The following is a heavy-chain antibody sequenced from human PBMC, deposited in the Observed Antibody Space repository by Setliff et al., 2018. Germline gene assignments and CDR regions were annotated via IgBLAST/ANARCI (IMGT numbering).Heavy chain of an antibody. CDR1: GYTFTDFG. Sequence: ASVKVSCKASGYTFTDFGINWVRQAPGQGLEWMGWISPYTGNTYSAQRFQGRVTLTTDTSTSTAYMEVKSLTSDDTAVYYCARAGVAAAGRKGIFEYWGQGTLVTVSS. D-gene: IGHD6-13*01. CDR3: ARAGVAAAGRKGIFEY. J-gene: IGHJ4*02. V-gene: IGHV1-18*01. CDR2: ISPYTGNT.